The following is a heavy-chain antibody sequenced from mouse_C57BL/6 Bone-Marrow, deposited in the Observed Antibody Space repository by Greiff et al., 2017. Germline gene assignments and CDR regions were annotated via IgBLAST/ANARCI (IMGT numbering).Heavy chain of an antibody. CDR1: GYTFTSYW. Sequence: QVQLQQPGTELVKPGASVKLSCKASGYTFTSYWMHWVKQRPGQGLEWIGNINPSNGGTNYNEKFKSKATLTVDKSSSTAYMQLSSLTSEDSAVYYCARSDLLLLGDYAMDYSCQGTSVTVSS. V-gene: IGHV1-53*01. D-gene: IGHD2-2*01. CDR2: INPSNGGT. J-gene: IGHJ4*01. CDR3: ARSDLLLLGDYAMDY.